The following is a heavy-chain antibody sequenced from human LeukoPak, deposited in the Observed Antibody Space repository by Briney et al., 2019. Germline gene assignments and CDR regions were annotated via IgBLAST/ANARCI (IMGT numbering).Heavy chain of an antibody. V-gene: IGHV3-48*03. CDR2: ISSSGSTI. CDR1: GFTLSGYE. CDR3: ARDQGSGYYYYGMDV. Sequence: GGSLRLSCAASGFTLSGYEMNWVRHAPGEGLEWVSYISSSGSTIYSADSVKGRFTISRDNAKNSLYLQMNSLRAEDTAVYYCARDQGSGYYYYGMDVWGKGTTVTVSS. J-gene: IGHJ6*04. D-gene: IGHD2-15*01.